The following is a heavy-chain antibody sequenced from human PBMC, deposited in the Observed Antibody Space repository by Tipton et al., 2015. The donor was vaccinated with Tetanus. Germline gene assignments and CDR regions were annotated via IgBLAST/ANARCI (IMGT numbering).Heavy chain of an antibody. Sequence: TLSLTCSVSGGSPGSGDHYWSWIRQPPGKGLEWIGNIYSSGSANYNPPLRSRVTISVAASKDRFSLKMISVTPADTAVYYCAGSQSWFAFDIWGQGTPVTVSS. CDR1: GGSPGSGDHY. CDR3: AGSQSWFAFDI. J-gene: IGHJ3*02. V-gene: IGHV4-61*08. CDR2: IYSSGSA. D-gene: IGHD3-10*01.